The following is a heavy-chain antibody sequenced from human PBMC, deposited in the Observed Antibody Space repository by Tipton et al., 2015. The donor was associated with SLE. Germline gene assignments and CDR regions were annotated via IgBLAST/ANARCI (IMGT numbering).Heavy chain of an antibody. J-gene: IGHJ3*02. CDR2: IYTSGRT. V-gene: IGHV4-4*07. CDR3: ARPLWFGESPAFDI. Sequence: TLSLTCTVSGGSISNYYWSWIRQPAGKGLEWIGRIYTSGRTNYNPSLKSRVTISVDTSKNQFSLKLSSVTAADTAVYYCARPLWFGESPAFDIWGQGTMVTASS. CDR1: GGSISNYY. D-gene: IGHD3-10*01.